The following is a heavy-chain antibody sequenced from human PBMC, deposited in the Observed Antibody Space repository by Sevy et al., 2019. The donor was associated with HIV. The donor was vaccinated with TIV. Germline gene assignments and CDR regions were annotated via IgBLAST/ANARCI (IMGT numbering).Heavy chain of an antibody. CDR2: IKSDGGTA. Sequence: GGSLRLSCAASESIVTNAWMSWVRQAPGKGLEWVGRIKSDGGTADYASHFKGRFTISRDASENMLYLQMHSLKSEDTAVYYCTTYYDSTGYYLYLDFDYWGQGTQVTVSS. D-gene: IGHD3-22*01. CDR1: ESIVTNAW. V-gene: IGHV3-15*01. J-gene: IGHJ4*02. CDR3: TTYYDSTGYYLYLDFDY.